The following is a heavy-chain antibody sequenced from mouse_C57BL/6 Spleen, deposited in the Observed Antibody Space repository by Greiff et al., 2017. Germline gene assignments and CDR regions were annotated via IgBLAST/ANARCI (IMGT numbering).Heavy chain of an antibody. CDR1: GYTFTSYT. CDR2: INPSSGYT. CDR3: ARGGYGSSLDY. Sequence: VQLQQSGAELARPGASVKMSCKASGYTFTSYTMHWVKQRPGQGLEWIGYINPSSGYTKYNQKFKDKATLTADKSSSTAYMQLSSLTSEDSAVYYCARGGYGSSLDYWGQGTTLTVSS. J-gene: IGHJ2*01. V-gene: IGHV1-4*01. D-gene: IGHD1-1*01.